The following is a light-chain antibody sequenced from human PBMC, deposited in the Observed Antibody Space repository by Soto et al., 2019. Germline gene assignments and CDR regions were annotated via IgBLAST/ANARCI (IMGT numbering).Light chain of an antibody. CDR1: QGISSY. V-gene: IGKV1-9*01. CDR3: QQLISYPLT. Sequence: IQLTQSPSSLSASVGDRVTITCRASQGISSYLAWYQQKPGKAPKLLIYAASTLQSGVPSRFSGSGSGTDFSLPISSLQPEEFATYYCQQLISYPLTFGGGTTVDIK. J-gene: IGKJ4*01. CDR2: AAS.